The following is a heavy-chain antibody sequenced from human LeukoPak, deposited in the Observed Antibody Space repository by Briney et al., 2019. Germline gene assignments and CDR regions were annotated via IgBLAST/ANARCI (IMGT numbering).Heavy chain of an antibody. V-gene: IGHV4-61*02. CDR1: GGSISSGSHY. CDR3: TRTSITMMGYYFDY. CDR2: IYISGTI. Sequence: SETLSLTCTVSGGSISSGSHYWSWIRQPAGKGLEWIGRIYISGTIDYNPSLKSPVTISLDTSKNQFSLKLNSVTAADTAVYYCTRTSITMMGYYFDYWGQGTLVTVSS. D-gene: IGHD3-22*01. J-gene: IGHJ4*02.